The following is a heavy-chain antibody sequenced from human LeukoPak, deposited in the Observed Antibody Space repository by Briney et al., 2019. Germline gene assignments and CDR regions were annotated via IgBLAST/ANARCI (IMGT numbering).Heavy chain of an antibody. V-gene: IGHV3-7*01. J-gene: IGHJ6*02. Sequence: PGGSLRLSCVASGFTFRSYWMSWVRQAPGKGLEWVANIQHDGSEKNYIDPVQGRFTISRDNAKTSLYLQLSSLRVEDTAVYYCARDSTVATYYGVDVRGQGTTVTVSS. CDR3: ARDSTVATYYGVDV. D-gene: IGHD6-19*01. CDR2: IQHDGSEK. CDR1: GFTFRSYW.